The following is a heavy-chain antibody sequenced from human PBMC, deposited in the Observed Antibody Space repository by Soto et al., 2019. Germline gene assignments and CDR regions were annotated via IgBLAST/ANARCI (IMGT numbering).Heavy chain of an antibody. J-gene: IGHJ4*02. V-gene: IGHV4-34*01. CDR2: SNHSGST. D-gene: IGHD4-17*01. CDR3: TRVRGEDGDYVDY. Sequence: SETLSLTCAVYGGSFSGYYWSWIRQPPGKGLEWIGESNHSGSTNYNPSLKSRVTISVDTSKNQFSLKLSSVTAADTAVYYCTRVRGEDGDYVDYWGQGTLVTVSS. CDR1: GGSFSGYY.